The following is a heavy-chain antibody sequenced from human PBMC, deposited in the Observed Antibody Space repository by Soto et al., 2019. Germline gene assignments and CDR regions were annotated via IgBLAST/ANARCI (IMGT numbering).Heavy chain of an antibody. CDR2: IYYSGST. J-gene: IGHJ4*02. D-gene: IGHD2-8*01. Sequence: SETLSLTCTVSGGSISSSSYYWGWIRQPPGKGLEWIGSIYYSGSTYYNPSLKSRVTISVDTSKNQSSLKLSSVTAADTAVYYCARHLLPYCTNGVCSEFDYWGQGTLVTVSS. V-gene: IGHV4-39*01. CDR3: ARHLLPYCTNGVCSEFDY. CDR1: GGSISSSSYY.